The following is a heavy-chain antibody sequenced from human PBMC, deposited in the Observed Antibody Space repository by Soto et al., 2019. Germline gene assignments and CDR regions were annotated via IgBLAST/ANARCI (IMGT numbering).Heavy chain of an antibody. J-gene: IGHJ4*02. CDR2: IYNSGTT. CDR3: ARLNSSDGFDY. Sequence: PSETLSLTCTVSGVSISSVDYYWSWIRQYPGKGLEWIGYIYNSGTTYYNPSLRSRITTSIDKSKNQFSLKLSSVTAADTAVYYCARLNSSDGFDYWGQGTLVTVSS. CDR1: GVSISSVDYY. V-gene: IGHV4-31*03. D-gene: IGHD6-19*01.